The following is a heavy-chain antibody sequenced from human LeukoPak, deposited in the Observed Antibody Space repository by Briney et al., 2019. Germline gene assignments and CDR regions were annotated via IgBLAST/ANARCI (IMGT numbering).Heavy chain of an antibody. J-gene: IGHJ3*02. CDR2: ISGSGGST. Sequence: ETLSLTCTVSGGSIRSSSYYWGWVRQAPGKGLEWVSAISGSGGSTYYADSVKGRFTISRDNSKNTLYLQMNSLRAEDTAVYYCAKDLTRMTSDAFDIWGQGTMVTVSS. CDR1: GGSIRSSSYY. D-gene: IGHD4-11*01. CDR3: AKDLTRMTSDAFDI. V-gene: IGHV3-23*01.